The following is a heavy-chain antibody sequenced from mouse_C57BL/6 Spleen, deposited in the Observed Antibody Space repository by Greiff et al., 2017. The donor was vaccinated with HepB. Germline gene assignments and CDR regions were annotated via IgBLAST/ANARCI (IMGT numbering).Heavy chain of an antibody. V-gene: IGHV5-6*02. CDR1: GFTFSSYG. J-gene: IGHJ3*01. D-gene: IGHD1-1*01. CDR3: ARHGYYGNWFAY. CDR2: ISSGGSYT. Sequence: EVKVVESGGDLVKPGGSLKLSCAASGFTFSSYGMSWVRQTPDKRLEWVATISSGGSYTYYPDSVKGRFTISRDNAKNTLYLQMSSLKSEDTAMYYCARHGYYGNWFAYWGQGTLVTVSA.